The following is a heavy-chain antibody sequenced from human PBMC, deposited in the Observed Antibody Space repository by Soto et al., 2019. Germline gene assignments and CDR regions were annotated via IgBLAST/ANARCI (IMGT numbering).Heavy chain of an antibody. Sequence: ASVKVSCKASGYTVTSYYMHWVRQAPGQGXEWMGIINPKSGSTTYAQKFQGRVTMTRDTSTSTVYMELDSLTSGDTAVYYCARAGIAYCTSTTCYLYYYVMGVWGQGTTVTVSS. V-gene: IGHV1-46*01. CDR2: INPKSGST. D-gene: IGHD2-2*01. CDR3: ARAGIAYCTSTTCYLYYYVMGV. CDR1: GYTVTSYY. J-gene: IGHJ6*02.